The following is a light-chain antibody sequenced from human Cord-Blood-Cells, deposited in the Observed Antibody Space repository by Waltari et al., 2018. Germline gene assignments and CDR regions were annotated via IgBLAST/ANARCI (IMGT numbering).Light chain of an antibody. Sequence: DIVLTQSPGTPSLSPGERATHSCSASQSVISSYLTWYQQKPGQPPRLLIYGASSGGTGVPDLLSGSCSVADLTVTVYRLEPEDFAVYYCQQCGRSPRYTFGRGTRLGIK. CDR3: QQCGRSPRYT. J-gene: IGKJ2*01. CDR2: GAS. CDR1: QSVISSY. V-gene: IGKV3-20*01.